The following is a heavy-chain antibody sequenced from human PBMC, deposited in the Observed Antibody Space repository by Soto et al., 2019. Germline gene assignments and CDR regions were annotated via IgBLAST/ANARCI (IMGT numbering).Heavy chain of an antibody. J-gene: IGHJ6*02. CDR3: ASGIVVVPAAIDGTYYYYYGMDV. CDR1: GGTFSSYA. D-gene: IGHD2-2*01. Sequence: ASVKVSCKASGGTFSSYAISWVLQAPGQGLEWMGGIIPIFGTANYAQKFQGRVTITADESTSTAYMELSSLRSEDTAVYYCASGIVVVPAAIDGTYYYYYGMDVWGQGTTVTVSS. V-gene: IGHV1-69*13. CDR2: IIPIFGTA.